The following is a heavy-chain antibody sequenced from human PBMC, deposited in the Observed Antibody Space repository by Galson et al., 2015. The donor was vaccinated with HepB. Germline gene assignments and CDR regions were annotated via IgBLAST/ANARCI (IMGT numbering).Heavy chain of an antibody. CDR1: TFIFSTYS. CDR3: ASERGRDGYNLGYFDY. Sequence: SLRLSCAASTFIFSTYSMDWVRQAPGKGLEWVSYISSSSTTIYYADSVKGRFTISRDNAKNSLYLQMNSLRAEDTAVYYCASERGRDGYNLGYFDYWGQGTLVTVSS. J-gene: IGHJ4*02. V-gene: IGHV3-48*04. D-gene: IGHD5-24*01. CDR2: ISSSSTTI.